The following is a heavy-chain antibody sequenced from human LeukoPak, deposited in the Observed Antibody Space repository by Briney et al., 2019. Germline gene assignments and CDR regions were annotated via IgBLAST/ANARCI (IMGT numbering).Heavy chain of an antibody. Sequence: GGALTLSCVASGFSLSNDWMSWVRQAPGKGLEWVGRIKSNTDGETTDYAAPVKGRFTISRDDSKNTLYLQMDSAKTEDSAVYYCRGDYFDYGGQGTRVTVSS. J-gene: IGHJ4*02. CDR1: GFSLSNDW. CDR2: IKSNTDGETT. CDR3: RGDYFDY. D-gene: IGHD3-10*01. V-gene: IGHV3-15*01.